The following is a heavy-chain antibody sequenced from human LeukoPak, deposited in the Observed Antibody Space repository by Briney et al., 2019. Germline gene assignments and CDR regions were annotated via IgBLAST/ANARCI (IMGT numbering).Heavy chain of an antibody. J-gene: IGHJ4*02. V-gene: IGHV4-38-2*02. Sequence: SETLSLTCTVSGYSISSGYYWGWIRQPPGKGLEWIGSIYHSGSTYYNPSLKSRVTISVDTSKNQFSLKLSSVTAADTAVYYCAREASGWYLNYFDYWGQGTLVTVSS. D-gene: IGHD6-19*01. CDR3: AREASGWYLNYFDY. CDR2: IYHSGST. CDR1: GYSISSGYY.